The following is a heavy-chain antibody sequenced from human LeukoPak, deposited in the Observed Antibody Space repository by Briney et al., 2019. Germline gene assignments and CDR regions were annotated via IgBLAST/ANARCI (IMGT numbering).Heavy chain of an antibody. CDR2: INQDGRDK. CDR3: ASDRVQYGLDV. Sequence: GGSLRLSCAASGFTFSTYYMSWVRQAPGKGLEWVANINQDGRDKYFLDSVKGRFTISRDSAKNSLSLQMNSLRAEDTAVYYCASDRVQYGLDVWGQGTTVSVSS. V-gene: IGHV3-7*01. J-gene: IGHJ6*02. CDR1: GFTFSTYY.